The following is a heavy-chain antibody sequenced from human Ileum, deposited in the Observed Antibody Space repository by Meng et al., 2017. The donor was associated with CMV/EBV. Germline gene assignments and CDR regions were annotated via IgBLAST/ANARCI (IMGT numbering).Heavy chain of an antibody. Sequence: GESLKISCAASGFTFSSYSMNWVRQAPGKGLEWVSSISSSSSYIYYADSVKGRFTISRDNAKNSLYLQMNSLRAEDTAVYYCARDGNLVIARPPDYWGQGTLVTVSS. CDR1: GFTFSSYS. V-gene: IGHV3-21*01. D-gene: IGHD2-21*01. CDR3: ARDGNLVIARPPDY. J-gene: IGHJ4*02. CDR2: ISSSSSYI.